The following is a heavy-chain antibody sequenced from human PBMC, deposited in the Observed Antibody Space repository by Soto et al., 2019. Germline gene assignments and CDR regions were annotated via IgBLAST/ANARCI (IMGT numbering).Heavy chain of an antibody. CDR2: TNSDGSDT. D-gene: IGHD6-19*01. CDR1: GFTFSTYW. CDR3: ARDRGRSRGAIDI. Sequence: GGSLRLSCAASGFTFSTYWMYWVRQAPGKGLVWVSRTNSDGSDTSYADSVKGRFTISRDNAKNTLYLQMNSLRAEDTAVYYCARDRGRSRGAIDIWGQGTMVTVSS. J-gene: IGHJ3*02. V-gene: IGHV3-74*01.